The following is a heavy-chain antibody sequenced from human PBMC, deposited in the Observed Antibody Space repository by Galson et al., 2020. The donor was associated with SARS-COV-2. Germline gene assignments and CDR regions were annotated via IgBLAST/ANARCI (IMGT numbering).Heavy chain of an antibody. D-gene: IGHD6-13*01. CDR1: GGSISSNY. Sequence: SETLSLTCTVSGGSISSNYWSWIRQPPGKGLEWIGYIYYSGSTNYNPSLKSRVTISVDTSKNQFSLKLSSVTAADTAIYYCARADSSSWYTSFDYWGQGTLVTVSS. V-gene: IGHV4-59*01. J-gene: IGHJ4*02. CDR3: ARADSSSWYTSFDY. CDR2: IYYSGST.